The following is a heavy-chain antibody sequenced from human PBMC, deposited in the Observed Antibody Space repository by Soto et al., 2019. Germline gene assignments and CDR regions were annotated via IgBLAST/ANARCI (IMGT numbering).Heavy chain of an antibody. V-gene: IGHV1-18*01. Sequence: QVQLVQSGAEVKKPGASVKVSCKASDYTFTSYTITWVRQAPGQGLEWMGWINPYNSNTDYAQRFQDRVTMTTDTSTSIAYMELRSLRSDATAVYYCARVEAYNQPNFGYWGQGTLVTVSS. CDR2: INPYNSNT. CDR1: DYTFTSYT. D-gene: IGHD1-1*01. J-gene: IGHJ4*02. CDR3: ARVEAYNQPNFGY.